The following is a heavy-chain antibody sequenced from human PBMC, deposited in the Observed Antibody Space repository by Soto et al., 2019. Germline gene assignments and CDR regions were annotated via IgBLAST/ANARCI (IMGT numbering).Heavy chain of an antibody. J-gene: IGHJ4*02. CDR2: IYWDDDK. Sequence: QITLKESGPTLVKPTQTLTLTCTFSGFSLSTSGVGVGWIRQPPGKALEWLALIYWDDDKRYSPSLKSRLTITEDTSKNQVVLTMTNMDPVDTATYYCAHIIVLVPAAYFDYWGQGTLVTVSS. V-gene: IGHV2-5*02. D-gene: IGHD2-2*01. CDR3: AHIIVLVPAAYFDY. CDR1: GFSLSTSGVG.